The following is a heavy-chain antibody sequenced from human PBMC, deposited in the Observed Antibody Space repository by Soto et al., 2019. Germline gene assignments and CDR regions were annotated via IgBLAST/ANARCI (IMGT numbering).Heavy chain of an antibody. D-gene: IGHD1-1*01. V-gene: IGHV1-2*02. CDR3: AKEPATAKPEGVDY. Sequence: ASVKVSCKASGYTFSDYYIHWVRQAPGQGLEWMGWINPNSGGTKYAPKFQGGVTMTRDTSITTAYMELSRLRSGDTAVYYCAKEPATAKPEGVDYWGQGTLVTVSS. J-gene: IGHJ4*02. CDR2: INPNSGGT. CDR1: GYTFSDYY.